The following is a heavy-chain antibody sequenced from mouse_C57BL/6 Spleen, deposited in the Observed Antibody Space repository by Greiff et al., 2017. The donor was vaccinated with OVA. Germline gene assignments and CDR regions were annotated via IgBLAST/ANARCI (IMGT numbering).Heavy chain of an antibody. CDR3: ARSRFTTVEYFDV. Sequence: EVQLQQSGPELVKPGASVKISCKASGYTFTDYYMNWVKQSPGKSLEWIGDINPNNGGTSYNQKFKGKATLTVDKSSSTAYMELRSLTSEDSAVDYGARSRFTTVEYFDVWGTGTTVTVSS. CDR2: INPNNGGT. V-gene: IGHV1-26*01. J-gene: IGHJ1*03. D-gene: IGHD1-1*01. CDR1: GYTFTDYY.